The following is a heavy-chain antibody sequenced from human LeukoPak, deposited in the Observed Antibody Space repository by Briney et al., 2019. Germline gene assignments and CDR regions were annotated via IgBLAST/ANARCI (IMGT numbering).Heavy chain of an antibody. V-gene: IGHV4-59*08. J-gene: IGHJ3*02. CDR2: IYYTGGET. D-gene: IGHD5-18*01. CDR1: GGSISSYY. Sequence: PSETLSLTCTASGGSISSYYWSWIRQPPGKGLEWIGYIYYTGGETNYNPSLKSRLTLSVDTSKTQSSLILTSVTAADTAVYYCARQPPATAAFDIWAQGTMVTVSS. CDR3: ARQPPATAAFDI.